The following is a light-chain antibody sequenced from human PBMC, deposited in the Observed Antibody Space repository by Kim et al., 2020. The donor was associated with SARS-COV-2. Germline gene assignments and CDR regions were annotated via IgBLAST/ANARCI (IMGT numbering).Light chain of an antibody. J-gene: IGLJ3*02. CDR2: GSN. Sequence: VTISCTGSSPNIGAGDDVHWYQQLPGTAPKLLIYGSNIRPSGVPDRFSGSKSGTSASLAITGLQAEDEADYYCQSYDSSLSGFWVFGGGTQLTVL. CDR3: QSYDSSLSGFWV. V-gene: IGLV1-40*01. CDR1: SPNIGAGDD.